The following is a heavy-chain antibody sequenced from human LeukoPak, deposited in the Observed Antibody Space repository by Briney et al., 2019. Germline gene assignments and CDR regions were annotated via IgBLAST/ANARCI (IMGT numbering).Heavy chain of an antibody. V-gene: IGHV3-23*01. CDR1: GFTFSSYG. CDR2: ISGSGGST. Sequence: GGSLRLSYAASGFTFSSYGMSWVRQAPGKGLEWVSAISGSGGSTYYADSVKGRFTISRDNSKNTLYLQMNSLRAEDTAVYYCANAGAGGSGSTYYYYMDVWGKGTTVTISS. CDR3: ANAGAGGSGSTYYYYMDV. D-gene: IGHD3-10*01. J-gene: IGHJ6*03.